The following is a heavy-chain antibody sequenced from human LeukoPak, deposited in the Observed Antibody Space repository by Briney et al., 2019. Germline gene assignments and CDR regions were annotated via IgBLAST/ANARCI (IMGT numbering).Heavy chain of an antibody. CDR3: AKDRGRSSGLDY. CDR2: ISGSGGST. D-gene: IGHD6-19*01. CDR1: GFTFGDYW. V-gene: IGHV3-23*01. J-gene: IGHJ4*02. Sequence: GGSLRLSCAASGFTFGDYWMSWVRQAPGKGLEWVSAISGSGGSTYYADSVKGRFTISRDNSKNTLYLQMNSLRAEDTAVYYCAKDRGRSSGLDYWGQGTLVTVSS.